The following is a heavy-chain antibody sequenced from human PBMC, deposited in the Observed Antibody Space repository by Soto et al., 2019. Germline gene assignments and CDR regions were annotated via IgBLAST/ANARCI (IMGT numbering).Heavy chain of an antibody. CDR1: GYTFTGYY. CDR2: INPNSGGT. D-gene: IGHD3-22*01. V-gene: IGHV1-2*02. CDR3: AREIGNYYYAMDV. Sequence: GSVKVSCKASGYTFTGYYMHWVRQAPGQGLEWMGWINPNSGGTNYAQKYQARVPMTRDTSISTAYMALSRLRSDDTAVYYCAREIGNYYYAMDVWGQGTTVTVSS. J-gene: IGHJ6*02.